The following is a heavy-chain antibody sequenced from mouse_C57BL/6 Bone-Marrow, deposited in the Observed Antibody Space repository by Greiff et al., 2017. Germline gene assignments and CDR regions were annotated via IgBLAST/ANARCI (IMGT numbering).Heavy chain of an antibody. V-gene: IGHV1-18*01. D-gene: IGHD1-1*01. CDR3: ARGDGSGQYYFDY. J-gene: IGHJ2*01. Sequence: VQLKQSGPELVKPGASVKIPCKASGYTFTDYNMDWVKQSHGKSLEWIGAINPNNGGTIYNQKFKGKATLTVDKSSSTAYMELRSLTSEDTAVYYCARGDGSGQYYFDYWGQGTTLTVSS. CDR1: GYTFTDYN. CDR2: INPNNGGT.